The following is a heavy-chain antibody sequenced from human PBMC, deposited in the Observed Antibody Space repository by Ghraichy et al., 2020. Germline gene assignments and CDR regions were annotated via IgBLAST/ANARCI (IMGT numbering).Heavy chain of an antibody. CDR1: GGSVSSGYFY. CDR2: IHYSGST. V-gene: IGHV4-61*01. Sequence: VSGGSVSSGYFYCSWIRQPPGKGLEWIGYIHYSGSTNSNPSLRRRVTISVDTSRIQFSLRLTSVTAADTAVYYCARDLEYSYGRYFDYWGQGTLVAVSS. CDR3: ARDLEYSYGRYFDY. D-gene: IGHD5-18*01. J-gene: IGHJ4*02.